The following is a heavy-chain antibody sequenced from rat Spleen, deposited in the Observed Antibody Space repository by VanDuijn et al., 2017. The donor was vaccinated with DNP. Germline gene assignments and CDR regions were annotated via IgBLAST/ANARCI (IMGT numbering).Heavy chain of an antibody. CDR2: ISTSGGST. CDR1: GFTFSSFP. Sequence: EVQLVESGGGLVQPGRSMKLSCAASGFTFSSFPMAWVRQAPTKGLEWVATISTSGGSTYYRDSVKGRFTISRDNAKSTLYLQMNSLRSEETARYCCTTHTFTGGITTPFAYWGQGTLVTVSS. CDR3: TTHTFTGGITTPFAY. D-gene: IGHD1-4*01. V-gene: IGHV5-46*01. J-gene: IGHJ3*01.